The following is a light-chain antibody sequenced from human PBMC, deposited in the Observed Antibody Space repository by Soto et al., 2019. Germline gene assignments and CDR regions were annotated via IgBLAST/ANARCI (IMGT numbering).Light chain of an antibody. J-gene: IGLJ1*01. CDR3: SSYTSSSTLYV. CDR1: SSDVGGYNY. V-gene: IGLV2-14*04. Sequence: SCTGTSSDVGGYNYVSWYQQHPGKAPKLMIYDVSNRPSGVSNRFSGSKSGNTASLTISGLQAEDEADYYCSSYTSSSTLYVFGTGTKLTVL. CDR2: DVS.